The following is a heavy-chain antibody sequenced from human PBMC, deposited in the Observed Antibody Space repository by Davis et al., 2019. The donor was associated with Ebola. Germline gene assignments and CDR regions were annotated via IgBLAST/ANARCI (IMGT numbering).Heavy chain of an antibody. V-gene: IGHV3-23*01. CDR1: GFTFSSHA. D-gene: IGHD4-17*01. J-gene: IGHJ1*01. CDR3: AKLDYNDSYFQD. CDR2: ISAIGGDT. Sequence: GGSLRLSCAASGFTFSSHAMSWVRQATGKGLEWVSRISAIGGDTYYADSVKGRFTISRDNSKNTLNLQMNSLRAEDTAIYYCAKLDYNDSYFQDWGRGTLVTVSS.